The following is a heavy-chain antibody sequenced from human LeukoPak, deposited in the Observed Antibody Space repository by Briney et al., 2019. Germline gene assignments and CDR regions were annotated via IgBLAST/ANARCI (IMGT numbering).Heavy chain of an antibody. CDR1: GYTFTGYY. D-gene: IGHD3-16*01. Sequence: ASVKVSCKASGYTFTGYYMHWVRQAPGQVLEWMGWINPNSGATNYAQKFQGRVTMTRDTSISTAYMELSRLRSDDTAVYYCARVIPWGLDAFDIWGQGTMVTVSS. CDR3: ARVIPWGLDAFDI. CDR2: INPNSGAT. V-gene: IGHV1-2*02. J-gene: IGHJ3*02.